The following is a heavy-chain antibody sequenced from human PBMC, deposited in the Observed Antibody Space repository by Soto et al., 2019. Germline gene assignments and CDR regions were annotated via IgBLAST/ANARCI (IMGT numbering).Heavy chain of an antibody. V-gene: IGHV3-9*01. D-gene: IGHD6-19*01. CDR1: GFTFDDYA. CDR3: AKDGSGGRSGWLAEYFQH. Sequence: EVQLVESGGGLVQPGRSLRLSCAASGFTFDDYAMHWVRQAPGKGLEWVSGISWNSGSIGYADSVKGRFTISRDNAKNSLYLQMNSLRAEDTALYYCAKDGSGGRSGWLAEYFQHWGQGTLVTVSS. CDR2: ISWNSGSI. J-gene: IGHJ1*01.